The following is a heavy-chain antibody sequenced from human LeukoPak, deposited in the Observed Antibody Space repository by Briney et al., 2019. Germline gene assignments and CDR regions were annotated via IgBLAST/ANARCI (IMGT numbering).Heavy chain of an antibody. Sequence: PGGSLRLPCPASGYTLSSFSMLWVRQAPGRGLEWVALISSDGIIKYYGDSVKGRFTISRDNPKNTLDLQMSSLRGDDTAVYYCLLPYCSGSNCSFFYRGGEGALVTVSS. CDR2: ISSDGIIK. V-gene: IGHV3-30-3*01. J-gene: IGHJ1*01. D-gene: IGHD2-2*01. CDR3: LLPYCSGSNCSFFYR. CDR1: GYTLSSFS.